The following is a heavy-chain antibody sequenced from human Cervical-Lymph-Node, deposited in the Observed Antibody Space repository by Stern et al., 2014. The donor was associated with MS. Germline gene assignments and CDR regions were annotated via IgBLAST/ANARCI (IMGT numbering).Heavy chain of an antibody. CDR3: ARGRTANGYFDY. J-gene: IGHJ4*02. CDR1: GYSISSGFY. D-gene: IGHD2-8*01. CDR2: VFHSGTTYHRGST. V-gene: IGHV4-38-2*02. Sequence: QVQLQESGPGLVKPSETLSLTCNVSGYSISSGFYWGWIRQPPGKGLEWIGSVFHSGTTYHRGSTYYNPSLQSRVTLSVDTSKNQFSLKVTSVTAADTAVYFCARGRTANGYFDYWGQGTLVTVSS.